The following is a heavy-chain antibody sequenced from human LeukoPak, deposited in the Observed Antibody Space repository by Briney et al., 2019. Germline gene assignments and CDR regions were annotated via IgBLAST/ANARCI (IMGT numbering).Heavy chain of an antibody. CDR2: ISSSGSTI. D-gene: IGHD3-3*01. Sequence: GGSLTLSCAVSGFTFGDYYMSWIRQAPGKGLEWVSYISSSGSTIYYADSGKGRFTISRDNAKNSLYLQMNSLRAEDTAVYYCARDLGEVSGYYHRYYYYGMDVWGQGTTVTVSS. V-gene: IGHV3-11*01. CDR1: GFTFGDYY. J-gene: IGHJ6*02. CDR3: ARDLGEVSGYYHRYYYYGMDV.